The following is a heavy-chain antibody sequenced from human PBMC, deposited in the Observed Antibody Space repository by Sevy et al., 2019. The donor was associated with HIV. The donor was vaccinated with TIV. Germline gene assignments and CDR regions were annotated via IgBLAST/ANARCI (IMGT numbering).Heavy chain of an antibody. CDR3: ANAYSGSWSHRCLRALDD. V-gene: IGHV3-30*18. D-gene: IGHD1-26*01. CDR1: GFSFNDYA. CDR2: ISQDGINE. J-gene: IGHJ6*02. Sequence: GGSLRLSCVASGFSFNDYAIHWVRQSPGKGLDWVALISQDGINEYYVDSVKGRFTISRDNTKNTVYLEMNSLRNEDTAIDFCANAYSGSWSHRCLRALDDWGQGTMVTVSS.